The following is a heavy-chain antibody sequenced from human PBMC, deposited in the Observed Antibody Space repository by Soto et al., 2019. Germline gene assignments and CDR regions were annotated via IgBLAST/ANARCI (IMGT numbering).Heavy chain of an antibody. CDR3: AKDRRRSDYGDYGGSDY. J-gene: IGHJ4*02. CDR1: GFTFSSYG. D-gene: IGHD4-17*01. V-gene: IGHV3-30*18. CDR2: ISYDGSNK. Sequence: GGSLRLSCAASGFTFSSYGMHWVRQAPGKGLEWVAVISYDGSNKYYADSVKGRFTISRDNSKNTLYLQMNSLRAEDTAVYYCAKDRRRSDYGDYGGSDYWGQGTLVTVSS.